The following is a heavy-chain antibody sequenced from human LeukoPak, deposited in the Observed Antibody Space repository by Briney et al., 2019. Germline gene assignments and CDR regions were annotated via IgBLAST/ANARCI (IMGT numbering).Heavy chain of an antibody. CDR3: ASTRVVAGTTSFDY. Sequence: ASVKVSCKASGCTFTSYGISWVRQAPGQGLEWMGWISGYNGNTNYAQKLQGKVTMTTDTSTSTACMELRSLRSDDTAVYYCASTRVVAGTTSFDYWGQGTLVTVSS. J-gene: IGHJ4*02. CDR1: GCTFTSYG. V-gene: IGHV1-18*01. D-gene: IGHD6-19*01. CDR2: ISGYNGNT.